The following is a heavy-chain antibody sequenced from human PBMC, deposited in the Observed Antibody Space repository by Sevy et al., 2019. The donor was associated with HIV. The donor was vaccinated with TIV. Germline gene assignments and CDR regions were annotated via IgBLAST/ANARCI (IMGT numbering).Heavy chain of an antibody. V-gene: IGHV3-53*01. D-gene: IGHD3-10*01. CDR2: IYSGGST. Sequence: GGSLRLSCAASGFTVSSNYVSWVRQAPGKGLEWVSVIYSGGSTYYADSVKGRFTISRDNSKNTLYLQMNSLRAEDTAVYYCARDTPYYGSGSYYMWGQGTLVTVSS. CDR1: GFTVSSNY. CDR3: ARDTPYYGSGSYYM. J-gene: IGHJ4*02.